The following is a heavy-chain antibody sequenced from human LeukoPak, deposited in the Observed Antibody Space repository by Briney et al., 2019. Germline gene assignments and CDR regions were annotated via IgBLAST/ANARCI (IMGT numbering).Heavy chain of an antibody. J-gene: IGHJ6*03. CDR2: MSYSGST. Sequence: SETLSLTCTVSGGSISSSSYYWGWIRQPPGKGLEWIGSMSYSGSTYYNPSLKSRVTIAVDTSKTQFSLKLSSVTAANTAVYYCARFYTTSQYGSGYMDVWGKGTTVTVSS. V-gene: IGHV4-39*01. D-gene: IGHD3-10*01. CDR3: ARFYTTSQYGSGYMDV. CDR1: GGSISSSSYY.